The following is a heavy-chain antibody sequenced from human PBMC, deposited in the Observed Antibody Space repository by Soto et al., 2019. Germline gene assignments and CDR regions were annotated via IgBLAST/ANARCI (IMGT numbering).Heavy chain of an antibody. V-gene: IGHV3-33*01. Sequence: PGGPLRLSGAAFGLTFSSYGMHWVRQAPGKGLEWVAVIWYDGSNKYYADSVKGRFTISRDNSKNTLYLQMNSLRAEDTAVYYCARDPHKGPFGYWGQGTLVTVSS. CDR1: GLTFSSYG. CDR2: IWYDGSNK. CDR3: ARDPHKGPFGY. J-gene: IGHJ4*02.